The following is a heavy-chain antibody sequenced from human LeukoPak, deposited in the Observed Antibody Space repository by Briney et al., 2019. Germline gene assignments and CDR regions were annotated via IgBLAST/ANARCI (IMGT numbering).Heavy chain of an antibody. CDR1: GYSFTNYW. Sequence: GESLKISCKGSGYSFTNYWIGWVRQMPGKGLEWMGIIYPDDSNTNYSPSFQGQVTISADKSISTAYLQWSSLKASDSAMYYCARHIASSSWISFDYWGQGTLVTVSS. V-gene: IGHV5-51*01. D-gene: IGHD6-6*01. CDR2: IYPDDSNT. CDR3: ARHIASSSWISFDY. J-gene: IGHJ4*02.